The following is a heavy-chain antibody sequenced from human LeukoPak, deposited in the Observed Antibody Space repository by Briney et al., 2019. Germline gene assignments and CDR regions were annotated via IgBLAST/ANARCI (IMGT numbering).Heavy chain of an antibody. J-gene: IGHJ2*01. Sequence: SETLSLTCTVSGGSISRSSYYWGWIRQPPGKGLEWIGSIYYSGSTYYNPSLKSRVTISVDTSKNQFSLELGSVTAADTAVYYCARREYGGNSAWYFDLWGRGTLVTVSS. D-gene: IGHD4-23*01. CDR3: ARREYGGNSAWYFDL. V-gene: IGHV4-39*01. CDR2: IYYSGST. CDR1: GGSISRSSYY.